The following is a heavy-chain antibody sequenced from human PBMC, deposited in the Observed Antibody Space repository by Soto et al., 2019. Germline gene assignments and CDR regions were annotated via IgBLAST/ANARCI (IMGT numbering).Heavy chain of an antibody. Sequence: XXTLSLTCTVSCGSIKNYYWTWIRQPPGRGLDWIRYIXHSGSXKFNTYPKSRXXISIDKSXXQVSMKLSSVTAAETAVYYCAREVPRSKFYFDSWGQGTLVTVS. CDR1: CGSIKNYY. D-gene: IGHD3-10*01. CDR2: IXHSGSX. V-gene: IGHV4-59*01. J-gene: IGHJ4*02. CDR3: AREVPRSKFYFDS.